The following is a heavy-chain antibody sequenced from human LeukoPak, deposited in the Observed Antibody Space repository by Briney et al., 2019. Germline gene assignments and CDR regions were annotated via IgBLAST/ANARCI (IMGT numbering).Heavy chain of an antibody. V-gene: IGHV3-20*04. Sequence: PGGSLRLSCAASGFTFDDYGMSWVRQAPGKGLEWVSGINWNGGGTGYADSVKGRFTISRDNAKNSLYLQMNSLRAEDTALYYCARSPLLCSSTSCYTGAFDIWGQGTMVTVSS. CDR1: GFTFDDYG. J-gene: IGHJ3*02. CDR2: INWNGGGT. D-gene: IGHD2-2*02. CDR3: ARSPLLCSSTSCYTGAFDI.